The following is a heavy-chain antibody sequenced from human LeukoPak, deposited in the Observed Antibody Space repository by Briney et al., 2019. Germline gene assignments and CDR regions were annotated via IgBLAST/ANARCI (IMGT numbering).Heavy chain of an antibody. CDR1: GFTFGSYA. D-gene: IGHD2-21*02. CDR3: ARDRDFPRDQFDY. Sequence: QTGGSLRLSCAASGFTFGSYAMSWVRQAPGKGLEWVSAISGDGGSPWYADSVRGRSTISRDNSKNTVYLQMESLRAEDTAVYICARDRDFPRDQFDYWGQGTLVTVSS. CDR2: ISGDGGSP. V-gene: IGHV3-23*01. J-gene: IGHJ4*02.